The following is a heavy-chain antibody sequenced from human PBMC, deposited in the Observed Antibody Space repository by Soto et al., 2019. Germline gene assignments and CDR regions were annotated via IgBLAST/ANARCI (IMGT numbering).Heavy chain of an antibody. J-gene: IGHJ5*02. CDR2: IYHTGNT. Sequence: PSETLSLTYTVSGGSISNSRYYWAWIRQPPGKGLEWIGSIYHTGNTYYNPSLRSRVTISVDTSKNQFSLKLTSVTAADTAVYYCARDYYDSSDYTTNWFDPWGQGTLVT. CDR3: ARDYYDSSDYTTNWFDP. CDR1: GGSISNSRYY. V-gene: IGHV4-39*01. D-gene: IGHD3-22*01.